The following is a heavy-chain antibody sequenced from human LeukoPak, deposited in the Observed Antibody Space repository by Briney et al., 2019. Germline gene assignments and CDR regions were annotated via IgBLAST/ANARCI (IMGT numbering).Heavy chain of an antibody. CDR2: IYSSGST. CDR1: GGSTSSYY. D-gene: IGHD2-2*01. Sequence: SETLSLTCTVSGGSTSSYYWSWIRQPAGKGLEWIGRIYSSGSTNYNPSLKSRVTMSVDTSKNQFSLKLSSVTAADTAVYYCARGQYHLLYWYFDLWGRGTLVTVSS. J-gene: IGHJ2*01. V-gene: IGHV4-4*07. CDR3: ARGQYHLLYWYFDL.